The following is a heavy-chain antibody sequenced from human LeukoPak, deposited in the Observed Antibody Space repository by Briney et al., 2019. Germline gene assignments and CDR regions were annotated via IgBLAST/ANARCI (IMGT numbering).Heavy chain of an antibody. CDR1: GFTVSSND. CDR2: IYSDGST. Sequence: PGGSLRLSCAASGFTVSSNDMSWVRQAPGKGLEWVSLIYSDGSTYYADSVKGRFTISRDNAENMLYLQMNSLRVGDTAIYYCVRGSRSWYGVDYWGQGTLVTVSS. D-gene: IGHD6-13*01. V-gene: IGHV3-66*01. CDR3: VRGSRSWYGVDY. J-gene: IGHJ1*01.